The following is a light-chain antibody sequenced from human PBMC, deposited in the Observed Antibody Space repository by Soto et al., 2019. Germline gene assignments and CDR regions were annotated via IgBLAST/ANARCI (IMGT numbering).Light chain of an antibody. V-gene: IGKV3-20*01. CDR1: QTLNSGY. CDR3: EEYASASYI. CDR2: GAS. J-gene: IGKJ2*01. Sequence: EIVLTQSPGTLSMSPGERATLSCRTSQTLNSGYLAWYQQKPGQAPRLLIYGASSSATGIPDRFSGSRSGRDFTLSISRLEPEDFAVYYCEEYASASYIFGQGTKLEIK.